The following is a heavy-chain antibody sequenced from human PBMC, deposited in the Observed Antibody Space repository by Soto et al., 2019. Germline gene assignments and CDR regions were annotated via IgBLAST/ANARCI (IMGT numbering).Heavy chain of an antibody. V-gene: IGHV6-1*01. CDR2: TYYRSKWYN. J-gene: IGHJ4*02. Sequence: KQSQTLSLTCAISGDSVSSNSAAWNWIRQSPSRGLEWLGRTYYRSKWYNDYAVSVKSRITINPDTSKNQFSLQLNSVTPEDTAVYYCARDHSFQWGDVIATTFLDYWGQGTLVTVSS. CDR1: GDSVSSNSAA. D-gene: IGHD1-26*01. CDR3: ARDHSFQWGDVIATTFLDY.